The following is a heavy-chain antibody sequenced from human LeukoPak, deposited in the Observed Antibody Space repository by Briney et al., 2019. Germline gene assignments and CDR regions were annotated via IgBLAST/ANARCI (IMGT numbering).Heavy chain of an antibody. J-gene: IGHJ6*03. CDR1: GFTFGDYA. D-gene: IGHD3-22*01. V-gene: IGHV3-49*04. Sequence: LRLSCTASGFTFGDYAMSWVRQAPGKGVEWVGFIRSKAYFGTTEYASSLKARFTISRDDSKSIAYLQMNSLKTEDTAVYYCSNYYDSSGYYAYYYYYMDVWGKGTTVTVSS. CDR3: SNYYDSSGYYAYYYYYMDV. CDR2: IRSKAYFGTT.